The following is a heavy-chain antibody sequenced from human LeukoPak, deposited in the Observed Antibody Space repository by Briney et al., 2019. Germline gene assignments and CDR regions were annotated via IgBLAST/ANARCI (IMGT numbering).Heavy chain of an antibody. Sequence: PSETLSLICGFCGGSFSAYYWIGIRHPPAKGLEDSGEINHSGSTNYNPSIKSRVTISVDTSKNKFSLKLWSVTDADTAVYYCASSDYVWGSYRYFPFDYWGQGTLVTVSS. D-gene: IGHD3-16*02. CDR2: INHSGST. V-gene: IGHV4-34*01. CDR3: ASSDYVWGSYRYFPFDY. CDR1: GGSFSAYY. J-gene: IGHJ4*02.